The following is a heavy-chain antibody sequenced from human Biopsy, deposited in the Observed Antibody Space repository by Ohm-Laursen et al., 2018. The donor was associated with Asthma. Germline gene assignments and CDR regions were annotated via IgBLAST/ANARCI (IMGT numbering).Heavy chain of an antibody. CDR2: ISPSGNRT. Sequence: SLRLSCSASGFTFSAYTLAWVRQTPGKGLVWVSAISPSGNRTNYEDSVKGRFTISRDNSKNTVDLQMRSLRAEDTAIYYCVKDTDEIRGYYTFEVWGQGTMVTVSS. J-gene: IGHJ3*01. CDR3: VKDTDEIRGYYTFEV. D-gene: IGHD3-22*01. CDR1: GFTFSAYT. V-gene: IGHV3-23*01.